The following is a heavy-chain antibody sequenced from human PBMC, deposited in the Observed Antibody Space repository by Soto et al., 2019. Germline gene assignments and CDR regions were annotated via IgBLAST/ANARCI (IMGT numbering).Heavy chain of an antibody. CDR3: ARDLTVTRDYYYYYYMDV. V-gene: IGHV3-48*01. CDR2: ISSSSSTI. J-gene: IGHJ6*03. D-gene: IGHD4-17*01. Sequence: GGSLRLSCAASGFTFSSYSMNWVRQAPGKGLEWVSYISSSSSTIYYADSVKGRFTISRDNAKNSLYLQMNSLRAEDTAVYYCARDLTVTRDYYYYYYMDVWGKGTTVTVSS. CDR1: GFTFSSYS.